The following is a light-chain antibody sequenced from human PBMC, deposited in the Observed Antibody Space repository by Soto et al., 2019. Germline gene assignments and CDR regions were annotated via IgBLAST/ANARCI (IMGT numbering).Light chain of an antibody. Sequence: EIVMTQSPATLSVSPGERATLSCRASQSVSSNLAWYQQKPGQAPRLLIYGASTRATGIPARFSGSGSGTESTLTISSLQSEDFAVYYCQQYNTWPQTFGQGTKVEIK. V-gene: IGKV3-15*01. CDR2: GAS. CDR3: QQYNTWPQT. J-gene: IGKJ1*01. CDR1: QSVSSN.